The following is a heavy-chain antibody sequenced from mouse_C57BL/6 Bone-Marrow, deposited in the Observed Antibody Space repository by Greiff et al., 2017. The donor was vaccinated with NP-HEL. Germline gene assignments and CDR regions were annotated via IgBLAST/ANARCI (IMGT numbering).Heavy chain of an antibody. J-gene: IGHJ4*01. CDR1: GYTFTSYW. D-gene: IGHD2-2*01. Sequence: VQLQQPGAELVKPGASVKVSCKASGYTFTSYWMHWVKQRPGQGLEWIGRIHPSDSDTNYNQKFKGKATLTVDKSSSTAYMLLSSLTSEDSAVSYCAVLWLPEDYAMDYWGQGTSVTVSS. CDR3: AVLWLPEDYAMDY. V-gene: IGHV1-74*01. CDR2: IHPSDSDT.